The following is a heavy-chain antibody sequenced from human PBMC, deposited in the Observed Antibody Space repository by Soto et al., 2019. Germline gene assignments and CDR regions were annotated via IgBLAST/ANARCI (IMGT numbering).Heavy chain of an antibody. V-gene: IGHV3-23*01. CDR2: ISGSGGST. D-gene: IGHD3-22*01. CDR1: GFTFSSYA. J-gene: IGHJ4*02. CDR3: AKPPNXYDSSGLPDSYFDY. Sequence: PGGSLRLSCAASGFTFSSYAMSWVRQAPGKGLEWVSAISGSGGSTYYADSVKGRFTISRDNSKNTLYLQMNSLRAEDTAVYYCAKPPNXYDSSGLPDSYFDYWGQGTLVTVSS.